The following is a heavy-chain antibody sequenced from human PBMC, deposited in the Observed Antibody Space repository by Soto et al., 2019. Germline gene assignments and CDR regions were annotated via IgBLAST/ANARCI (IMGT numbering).Heavy chain of an antibody. CDR2: ISYDGSNK. CDR3: ASRMGVPMFRGVYFDY. CDR1: GFTFSSYA. Sequence: QVQLVESGGGVVQPGRSLRLSCAASGFTFSSYAMHWVRQAPGKGLEWVAVISYDGSNKYYADSVKGRFTISRDNSKNTKYLQRIRLRVEDMIMYYCASRMGVPMFRGVYFDYWGQGTLVTVSS. D-gene: IGHD3-10*02. J-gene: IGHJ4*02. V-gene: IGHV3-30-3*01.